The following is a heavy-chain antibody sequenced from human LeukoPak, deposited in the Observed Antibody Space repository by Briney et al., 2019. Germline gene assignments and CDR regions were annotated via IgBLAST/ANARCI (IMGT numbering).Heavy chain of an antibody. CDR2: IIPIFGTA. CDR3: ARALTKYHYYYYMDV. CDR1: GGTFSSYA. D-gene: IGHD3-3*01. V-gene: IGHV1-69*06. Sequence: ASVKVSCKASGGTFSSYAISWVRQAPGQGLEWMGGIIPIFGTANYAQKFQGRVTITADKSTSTAYMELSSLRSEDTAVYYCARALTKYHYYYYMDVWGKGTTVTVSS. J-gene: IGHJ6*03.